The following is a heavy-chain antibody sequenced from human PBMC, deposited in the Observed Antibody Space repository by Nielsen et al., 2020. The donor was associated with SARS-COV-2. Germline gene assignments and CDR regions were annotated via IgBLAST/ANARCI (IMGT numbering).Heavy chain of an antibody. J-gene: IGHJ4*02. CDR2: IYYSGST. Sequence: SETLSLTCTVSGGSISSYYWSWIRQPPGKGLELIGYIYYSGSTNYNPSLKSRVTISVDTSKNQFSLKLSSVTAADTAVYYCARGKRSYGYSYWGQGTLVTVSS. V-gene: IGHV4-59*12. D-gene: IGHD5-18*01. CDR3: ARGKRSYGYSY. CDR1: GGSISSYY.